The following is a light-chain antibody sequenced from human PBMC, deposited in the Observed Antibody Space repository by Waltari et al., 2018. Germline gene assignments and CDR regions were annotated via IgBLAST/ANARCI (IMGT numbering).Light chain of an antibody. CDR1: QDIVSA. Sequence: AIQLTQPPSSLSASVGHRVTITCRASQDIVSALAWYQQKPGRAPKLLISEASTLETGVPSRFSGSGSGTDFTLSISGLQPEDFATYYCQQFINDPLTFGPGTTVDVK. CDR2: EAS. CDR3: QQFINDPLT. V-gene: IGKV1D-13*01. J-gene: IGKJ3*01.